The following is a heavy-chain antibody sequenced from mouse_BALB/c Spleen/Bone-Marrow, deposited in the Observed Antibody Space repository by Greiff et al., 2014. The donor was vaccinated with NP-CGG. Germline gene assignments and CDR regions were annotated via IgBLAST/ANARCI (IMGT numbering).Heavy chain of an antibody. CDR2: IDPANGNT. Sequence: DVHLVESGAELVKPGASVKLSCTASGFNIKDTYMHWVKQRPEQGLEWIGRIDPANGNTKYDPKFQGKATITADTSSNTAYLQLSSLAYEDTAVYYCAAYYYGSSQFAYWGQGTLVTVSA. D-gene: IGHD1-1*01. CDR3: AAYYYGSSQFAY. J-gene: IGHJ3*01. V-gene: IGHV14-3*02. CDR1: GFNIKDTY.